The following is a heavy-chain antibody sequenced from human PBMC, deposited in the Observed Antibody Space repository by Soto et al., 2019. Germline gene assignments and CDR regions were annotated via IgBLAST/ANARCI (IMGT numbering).Heavy chain of an antibody. V-gene: IGHV1-58*01. CDR2: IVVGSGNT. Sequence: AASVKVSCKASGFTFTSSAVQWVGQARGQRLEWIGWIVVGSGNTNYAQKFQERVTITRDVSTSTAYMELSSLRSEDTAVYYCAARVHYYDSSGPGDYWGQGTLVTVSS. D-gene: IGHD3-22*01. CDR1: GFTFTSSA. J-gene: IGHJ4*02. CDR3: AARVHYYDSSGPGDY.